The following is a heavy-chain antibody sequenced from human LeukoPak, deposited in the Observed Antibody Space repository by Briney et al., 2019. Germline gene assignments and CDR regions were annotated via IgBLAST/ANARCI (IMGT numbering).Heavy chain of an antibody. Sequence: GGSLRLSCAASGFTLSSYAMSWVRQGPGKGLEWVSAISVSGNTYHADSVKGRFTISRDSSKNTLYLQMNSLRAEDTAVYYCARDDYYGSGSYTPPHYYYMDVWGKGTTVTVSS. J-gene: IGHJ6*03. CDR1: GFTLSSYA. CDR3: ARDDYYGSGSYTPPHYYYMDV. V-gene: IGHV3-23*01. CDR2: ISVSGNT. D-gene: IGHD3-10*01.